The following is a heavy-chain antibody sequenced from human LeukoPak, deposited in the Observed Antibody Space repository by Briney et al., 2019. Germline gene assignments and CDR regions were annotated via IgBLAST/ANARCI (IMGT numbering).Heavy chain of an antibody. V-gene: IGHV3-23*01. Sequence: QSGGSLRLSCAVSGLTFNNYAMSWVRQAPGKGLEWVSGISGRGASKYYADSVKGRFTISRDNSKNTLYLEMNSLRAEDTALYYCAKDRGRAVAGSEFDYWGQGTLVTVSS. CDR3: AKDRGRAVAGSEFDY. CDR2: ISGRGASK. CDR1: GLTFNNYA. J-gene: IGHJ4*02. D-gene: IGHD6-19*01.